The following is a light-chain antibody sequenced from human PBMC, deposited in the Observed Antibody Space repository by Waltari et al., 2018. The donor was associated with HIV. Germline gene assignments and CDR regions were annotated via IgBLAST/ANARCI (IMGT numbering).Light chain of an antibody. J-gene: IGKJ5*01. CDR3: QQYNNWPSGT. Sequence: EIVMTQSPATLSVSPGERATLSCRASQSVSSNLSWYQQKPDQAPRRLIYGASTRATGIPARFSGSESGTEVTLTISSLQSEDFAVDYCQQYNNWPSGTFGEGTRLEIK. CDR1: QSVSSN. V-gene: IGKV3-15*01. CDR2: GAS.